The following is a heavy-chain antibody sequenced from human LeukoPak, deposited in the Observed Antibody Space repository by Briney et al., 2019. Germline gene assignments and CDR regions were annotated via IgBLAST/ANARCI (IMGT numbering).Heavy chain of an antibody. Sequence: GRSLRLSYAASGFTFSSYGMHWVRQAPGKGLEWVAVIWYDGSNKYYADSVKGRFTISRDNSKNTLYLQMNSLRAEDTAVYYCARDRAPVVVVAATFWFDPWGQGTLVTVSS. V-gene: IGHV3-33*01. CDR3: ARDRAPVVVVAATFWFDP. CDR2: IWYDGSNK. J-gene: IGHJ5*02. CDR1: GFTFSSYG. D-gene: IGHD2-15*01.